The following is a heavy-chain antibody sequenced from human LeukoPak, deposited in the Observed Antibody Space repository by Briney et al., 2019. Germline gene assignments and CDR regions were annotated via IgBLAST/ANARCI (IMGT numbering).Heavy chain of an antibody. J-gene: IGHJ4*02. D-gene: IGHD5-18*01. CDR2: ISAYNGNT. CDR3: ARDRRAGYSYGYQFDY. V-gene: IGHV1-18*01. Sequence: ASVKVSCKASGYTFTSYGISWVRQAPGQGLEWMGWISAYNGNTNYAQKLRGRVTMTTDTSTSTAYMELRSLRSDDTAVYYCARDRRAGYSYGYQFDYWGQGTLVTVSS. CDR1: GYTFTSYG.